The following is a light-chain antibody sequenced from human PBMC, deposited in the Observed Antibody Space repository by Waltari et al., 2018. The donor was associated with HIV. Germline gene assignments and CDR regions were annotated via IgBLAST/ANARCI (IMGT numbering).Light chain of an antibody. CDR3: QAWDSVTGF. Sequence: SFELTQSPSVSVSPGQTASLTCSGASLGDYYVCWYQQKPGQSPALVIYQNNKRPSGIPARVSVPKSGNTAPLSISGTQAMEEADYCCQAWDSVTGFFGTGTKVTVL. V-gene: IGLV3-1*01. CDR1: SLGDYY. CDR2: QNN. J-gene: IGLJ1*01.